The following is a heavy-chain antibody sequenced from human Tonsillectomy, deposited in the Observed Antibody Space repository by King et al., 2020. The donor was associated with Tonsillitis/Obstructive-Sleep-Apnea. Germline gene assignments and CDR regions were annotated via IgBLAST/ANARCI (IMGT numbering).Heavy chain of an antibody. V-gene: IGHV3-7*03. J-gene: IGHJ4*02. D-gene: IGHD3-10*01. CDR3: ARVVGGGIDY. Sequence: VQLVESGGGLVQPGGSLRVSCAASGFTFSSHWMSWVRQAPGKGLEWVANIKQDGSEKHYEDSVKGRFTISRDNAKNSLYLQMNSLRDEDTAVYYCARVVGGGIDYWGQGTLVTVSS. CDR2: IKQDGSEK. CDR1: GFTFSSHW.